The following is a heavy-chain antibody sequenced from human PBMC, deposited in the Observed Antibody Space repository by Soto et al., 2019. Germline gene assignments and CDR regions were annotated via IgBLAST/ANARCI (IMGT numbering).Heavy chain of an antibody. CDR2: INPATGAA. Sequence: QLHLVQSGAVVKKPGASVTVSCSASGYPVTAYYMHWVRQAPGRGLEWMGGINPATGAAKYTQTFPGRVTLTRETSTRTVFMELSGLDFKDTAVFYCARGGGVGVAGSAAFDMWGQGTLVTVSS. J-gene: IGHJ3*02. D-gene: IGHD3-3*01. CDR3: ARGGGVGVAGSAAFDM. CDR1: GYPVTAYY. V-gene: IGHV1-2*02.